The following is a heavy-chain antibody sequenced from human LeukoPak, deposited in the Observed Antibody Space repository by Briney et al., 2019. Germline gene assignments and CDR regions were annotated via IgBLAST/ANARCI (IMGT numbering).Heavy chain of an antibody. CDR1: GGSISSSSYY. CDR2: IYYSGST. V-gene: IGHV4-39*01. CDR3: VSQWNYYDSSGYYVDY. D-gene: IGHD3-22*01. J-gene: IGHJ4*02. Sequence: SETLSLTCTVFGGSISSSSYYWGWIRQPPGKGLEWIGSIYYSGSTYYNPSLKSRVTISVDTSKNQFSLKLSSVTAADTAVYYCVSQWNYYDSSGYYVDYWGQGTPVTVSS.